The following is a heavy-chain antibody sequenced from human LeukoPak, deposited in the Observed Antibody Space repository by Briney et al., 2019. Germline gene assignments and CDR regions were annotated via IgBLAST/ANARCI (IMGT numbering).Heavy chain of an antibody. D-gene: IGHD3-22*01. J-gene: IGHJ3*02. CDR2: INPNSGGT. V-gene: IGHV1-2*02. CDR1: GYTFTGYY. Sequence: ASVKVSCKASGYTFTGYYMHWVRQAPGQGLEWMGWINPNSGGTNYAQKFQGRVTMTRDTSISTAYMELSRLRSDDTAVYYCARDEKYYYDSSGSGDAFDIWGQGTMVTVSS. CDR3: ARDEKYYYDSSGSGDAFDI.